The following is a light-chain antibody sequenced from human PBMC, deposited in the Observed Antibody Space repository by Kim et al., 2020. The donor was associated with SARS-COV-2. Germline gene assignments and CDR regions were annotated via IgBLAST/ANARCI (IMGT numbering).Light chain of an antibody. CDR1: QSVSSN. Sequence: VSPGERAPLSCRASQSVSSNLAWYQQKPGQAPRLLIYGASTRATGVPARFSGSGSGTEFTLTISSLQSEDFAIYYCQQYNDWPPYTFGQGTKLEI. V-gene: IGKV3-15*01. J-gene: IGKJ2*01. CDR2: GAS. CDR3: QQYNDWPPYT.